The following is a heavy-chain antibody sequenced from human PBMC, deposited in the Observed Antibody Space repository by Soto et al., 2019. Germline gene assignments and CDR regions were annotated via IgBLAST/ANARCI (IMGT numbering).Heavy chain of an antibody. CDR1: GFTFSSYG. CDR3: AKVRSVMTTGVPKLDY. V-gene: IGHV3-30*18. Sequence: QVQLVESGGGVVQPGRSLRLSCAASGFTFSSYGMHWVRQAPGKGLEWVAVISYDGSNKYYADSVKGRFTISRDNSKNTLYLQMNSLRAEDTAVYYCAKVRSVMTTGVPKLDYWGQGTLVTVSS. J-gene: IGHJ4*02. D-gene: IGHD4-17*01. CDR2: ISYDGSNK.